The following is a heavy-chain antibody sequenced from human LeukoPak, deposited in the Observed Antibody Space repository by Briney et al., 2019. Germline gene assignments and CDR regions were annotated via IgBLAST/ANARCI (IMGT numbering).Heavy chain of an antibody. V-gene: IGHV4-59*01. CDR3: ARDSYGGIDY. J-gene: IGHJ4*02. Sequence: KPSETLSLTCTVSGGSITNYYWSWIRQPPGKGLEWIGFSYYNGNTNYNPSLKSRVTISVDMSKNQFSLSLRSVTAADTAVYYCARDSYGGIDYWGQGTLVTVSS. CDR1: GGSITNYY. CDR2: SYYNGNT. D-gene: IGHD4-17*01.